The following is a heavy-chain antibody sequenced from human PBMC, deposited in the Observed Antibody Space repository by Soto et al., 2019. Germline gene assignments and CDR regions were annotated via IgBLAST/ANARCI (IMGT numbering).Heavy chain of an antibody. CDR1: GDSISSRNW. Sequence: SETLSLTCAVSGDSISSRNWWSWVRQPPGKGLEWIGEISHSGNTNYNPSLKGRVTISVDKSKNQFSLKLSSVTAADTAVYYCASTRYFDWLSFSYYGMDVWGQGTTVTVS. CDR3: ASTRYFDWLSFSYYGMDV. J-gene: IGHJ6*02. D-gene: IGHD3-9*01. V-gene: IGHV4-4*02. CDR2: ISHSGNT.